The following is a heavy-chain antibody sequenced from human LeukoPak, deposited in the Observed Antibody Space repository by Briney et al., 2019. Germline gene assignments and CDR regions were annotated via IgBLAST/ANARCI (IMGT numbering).Heavy chain of an antibody. CDR1: GFTLSSYW. V-gene: IGHV3-7*01. D-gene: IGHD3-3*01. CDR2: IKQEGSEK. J-gene: IGHJ6*03. Sequence: GGSLRLSCAASGFTLSSYWMSWVRQAPGKGLEWGANIKQEGSEKYYVDSVKGRFTISRDNAKNSLYLQMNSLRAEDTAVYYCATSTDFWSGYFPPHYYYYMDVWGKGTTVTVSS. CDR3: ATSTDFWSGYFPPHYYYYMDV.